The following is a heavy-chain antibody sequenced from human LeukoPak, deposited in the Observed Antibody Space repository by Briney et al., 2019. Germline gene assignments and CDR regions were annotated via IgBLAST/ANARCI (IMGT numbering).Heavy chain of an antibody. Sequence: PGGSLRLSCAASGFTFSSYGMHWVRQAPGKGLEWVAVISYDGSNKYYADSVKGRFTISRDNSKNTLYLQMNSLRAEDTAVYYCARDWLDGYNYPYFDYWGQGTLVTVSS. CDR3: ARDWLDGYNYPYFDY. V-gene: IGHV3-30*03. D-gene: IGHD5-24*01. J-gene: IGHJ4*02. CDR1: GFTFSSYG. CDR2: ISYDGSNK.